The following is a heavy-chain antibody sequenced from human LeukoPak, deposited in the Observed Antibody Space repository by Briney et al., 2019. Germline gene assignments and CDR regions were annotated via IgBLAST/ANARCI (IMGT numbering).Heavy chain of an antibody. J-gene: IGHJ6*02. V-gene: IGHV1-2*02. CDR3: ARGGSLMVYAMDYYYGMDV. CDR1: GYTFTGYY. CDR2: INPNSGGT. Sequence: ASVKVSCKASGYTFTGYYMHWVRQAPGQGLEWMGWINPNSGGTNYAQKFQGRVTMTRDTSISTAYMELSGLRSDDTAVYYCARGGSLMVYAMDYYYGMDVWGQGTTVTVSS. D-gene: IGHD2-8*01.